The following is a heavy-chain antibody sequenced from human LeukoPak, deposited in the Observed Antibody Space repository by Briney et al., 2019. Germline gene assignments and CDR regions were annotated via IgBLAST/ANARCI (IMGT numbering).Heavy chain of an antibody. CDR3: ALDYDFWSGSTVRYYYYMDV. CDR1: GGTFSSYA. D-gene: IGHD3-3*01. CDR2: IIPIFGTA. J-gene: IGHJ6*03. V-gene: IGHV1-69*13. Sequence: SVKVSCKASGGTFSSYAISWLRQAPGQGLEWMGGIIPIFGTANYAQKFQGRVTITADESTSTAYMELSSLRSEDTAVYYCALDYDFWSGSTVRYYYYMDVWGKGTTVTVSS.